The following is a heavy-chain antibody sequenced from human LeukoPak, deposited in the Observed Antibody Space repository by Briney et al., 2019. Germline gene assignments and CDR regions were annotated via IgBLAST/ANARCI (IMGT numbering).Heavy chain of an antibody. V-gene: IGHV1-18*01. Sequence: ASVTVSFKPSSYTFTTYGITWVRQAPGQGLEWVGWISAYNANTKYAQTFQGRVTINKDTPTSTAYMELRSLRSDDTAVYYCAREELVGRGIDVWGQGTTVTVSS. D-gene: IGHD6-6*01. CDR1: SYTFTTYG. J-gene: IGHJ6*02. CDR3: AREELVGRGIDV. CDR2: ISAYNANT.